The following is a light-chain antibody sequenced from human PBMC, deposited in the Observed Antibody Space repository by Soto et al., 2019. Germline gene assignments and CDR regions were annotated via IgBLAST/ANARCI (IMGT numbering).Light chain of an antibody. J-gene: IGKJ4*01. Sequence: EIVMTQSPATLSVSPGERATLSCSASQSVSSSLAWYQQKPGQAPRLLIYGISTRATGLPGRFSGSGSGTEFTLTVSRLQSEDLAVYYCQQYNNWPLTFCGGTKVEIK. V-gene: IGKV3-15*01. CDR3: QQYNNWPLT. CDR2: GIS. CDR1: QSVSSS.